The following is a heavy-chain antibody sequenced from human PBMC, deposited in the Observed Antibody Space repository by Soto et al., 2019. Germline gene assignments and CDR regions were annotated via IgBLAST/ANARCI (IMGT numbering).Heavy chain of an antibody. CDR2: IDWDDDK. V-gene: IGHV2-70*11. Sequence: SGPTLVNPTQTLTLTWTFSGFSLSTSGRCVSWIRQPPGKALEWLARIDWDDDKYYSTSLKTRLTISKDTSTNQVVLTMTNMDPVDTATYYCAGIGYCSSASCGYFDYWGQGTLVTVSS. D-gene: IGHD2-2*03. CDR1: GFSLSTSGRC. J-gene: IGHJ4*02. CDR3: AGIGYCSSASCGYFDY.